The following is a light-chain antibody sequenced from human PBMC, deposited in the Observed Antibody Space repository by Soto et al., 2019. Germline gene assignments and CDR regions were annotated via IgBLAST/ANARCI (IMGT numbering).Light chain of an antibody. V-gene: IGLV3-21*02. J-gene: IGLJ1*01. CDR1: NVGRKG. CDR3: QVWDDSSDHVDV. Sequence: SYELTQPPSVSVAPGQTARITCGGNNVGRKGVHWYQQRPGQAPVLVVYNDSDRPSGIPDRLSGSNSGNTATLTISRVEAGDEADYYCQVWDDSSDHVDVFXTGTKLTVL. CDR2: NDS.